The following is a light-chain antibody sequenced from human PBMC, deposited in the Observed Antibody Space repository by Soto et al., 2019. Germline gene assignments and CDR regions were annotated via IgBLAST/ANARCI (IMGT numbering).Light chain of an antibody. J-gene: IGLJ3*02. CDR2: GHN. V-gene: IGLV1-40*01. CDR3: SSSAGIYHYLV. CDR1: YSNIGAGYE. Sequence: QSVLTQPPSVSGAPGQRVTISCTGSYSNIGAGYEVHWYQQIPGTAPKLLISGHNNRPSGVPDRFSGSKSGYTASLTVSGLQTEDEAFYYCSSSAGIYHYLVFGGGTKVTVL.